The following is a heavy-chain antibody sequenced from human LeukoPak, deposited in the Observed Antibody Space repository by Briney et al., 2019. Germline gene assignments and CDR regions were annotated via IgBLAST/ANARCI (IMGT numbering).Heavy chain of an antibody. V-gene: IGHV3-74*01. CDR2: INTVGTTT. J-gene: IGHJ4*02. Sequence: GGSLRLSCTASGFTFSDYWMHWVRQAPGQGLVWVSRINTVGTTTPYADSVKGRFTISRDNAKNTLFLEMNSLRAEDTAVYYCARGGGDYGDFFDYWGQGTLVTVSS. CDR1: GFTFSDYW. D-gene: IGHD4-17*01. CDR3: ARGGGDYGDFFDY.